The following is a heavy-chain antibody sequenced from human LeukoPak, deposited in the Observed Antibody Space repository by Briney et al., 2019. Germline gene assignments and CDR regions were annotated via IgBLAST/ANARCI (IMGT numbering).Heavy chain of an antibody. CDR2: ISSSSSYI. V-gene: IGHV3-21*01. CDR1: GFTFSSYS. D-gene: IGHD4-17*01. Sequence: PGGSLRLSCAASGFTFSSYSMNWVRQAPGKGLEWVPSISSSSSYIYYADSVKGRFTISRDNAKNSLYLQMNSLRAEDTAVYYCARNRNDYGDYVYDYWGQGTLVTVSS. CDR3: ARNRNDYGDYVYDY. J-gene: IGHJ4*02.